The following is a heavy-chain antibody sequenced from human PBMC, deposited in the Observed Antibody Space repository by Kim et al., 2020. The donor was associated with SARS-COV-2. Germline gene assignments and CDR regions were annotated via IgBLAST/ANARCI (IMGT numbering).Heavy chain of an antibody. D-gene: IGHD3-10*01. J-gene: IGHJ4*02. V-gene: IGHV3-53*01. CDR1: GFTVSSNY. CDR2: IYSGGST. CDR3: ANRCITMVRGVITELDY. Sequence: GGSLRLSCAASGFTVSSNYMSWVRQAPGKGLEWVSLIYSGGSTYYADSVKGRFTISRDNSKNTLYLQMNSLRADDTAVYYCANRCITMVRGVITELDYWGQGTLVTVSS.